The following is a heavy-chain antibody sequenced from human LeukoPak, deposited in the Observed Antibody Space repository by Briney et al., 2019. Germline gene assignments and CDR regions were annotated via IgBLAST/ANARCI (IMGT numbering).Heavy chain of an antibody. J-gene: IGHJ4*02. V-gene: IGHV1-18*01. Sequence: GASVKVSCKASGYTFTSYGISWVRQAPGQGLEWMGWISAYNGNTNYAQKLQGRVTMTTDTSTSTAYMELRSLRSDDTAVYYCAREGSSGWYKDYYFDYWGQGTLVTVSS. CDR3: AREGSSGWYKDYYFDY. CDR1: GYTFTSYG. CDR2: ISAYNGNT. D-gene: IGHD6-19*01.